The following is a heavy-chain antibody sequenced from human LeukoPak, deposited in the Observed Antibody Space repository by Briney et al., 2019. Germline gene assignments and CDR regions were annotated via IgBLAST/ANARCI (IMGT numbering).Heavy chain of an antibody. D-gene: IGHD5-18*01. CDR2: ISSSGSTI. J-gene: IGHJ4*02. Sequence: GGSLRLSCAASGFTFSDYYMSWIRQAPGKGLEWVSYISSSGSTIYYADSVKGRFTISRDNAKNSLYLQMNRLRAEDTAVYYCARDGSYDPNPFDYWGQGTLVTVSS. CDR3: ARDGSYDPNPFDY. V-gene: IGHV3-11*04. CDR1: GFTFSDYY.